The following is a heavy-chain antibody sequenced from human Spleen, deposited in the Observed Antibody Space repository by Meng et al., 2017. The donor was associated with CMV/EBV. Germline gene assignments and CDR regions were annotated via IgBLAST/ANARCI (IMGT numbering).Heavy chain of an antibody. J-gene: IGHJ4*02. D-gene: IGHD1-26*01. CDR1: GFTFNSYA. Sequence: GGSLRLSCAVSGFTFNSYALTWVRQAPGKGLEWVSAITSSGGLTYYADSVKGRFTISRDNSKNTLYLQMSSLRAEDTAVYFCAKDRSGSYYGVFDFWGQGSLVTVSS. CDR3: AKDRSGSYYGVFDF. CDR2: ITSSGGLT. V-gene: IGHV3-23*01.